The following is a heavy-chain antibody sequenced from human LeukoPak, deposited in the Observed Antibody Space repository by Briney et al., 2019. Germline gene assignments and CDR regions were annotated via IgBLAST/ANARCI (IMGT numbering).Heavy chain of an antibody. CDR1: GFTFSSYW. J-gene: IGHJ4*02. CDR3: AKDQYSSGWHSFDY. Sequence: GGSLRLSCAASGFTFSSYWMHWVRQAPGKGLEWVSGISWNSGSIGYADSVKGRFTISRDNAKNSLYLQMNSLRAEDTALYYCAKDQYSSGWHSFDYWGQGTLVTVSS. V-gene: IGHV3-9*01. D-gene: IGHD6-19*01. CDR2: ISWNSGSI.